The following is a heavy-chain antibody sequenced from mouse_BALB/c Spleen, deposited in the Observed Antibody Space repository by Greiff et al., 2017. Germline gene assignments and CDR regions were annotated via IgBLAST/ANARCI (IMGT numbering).Heavy chain of an antibody. Sequence: EVKLEESGGGLVQPGGSLKLSCAASGFTFSSYTMSWVRQTPEKRLEWVAYISNGGGSTYYPDTVKGRFTISRDNAKNTLYLQMSSLKSEDTAMYYCARPITTVVDAMDYWGQGTSVTVSS. CDR1: GFTFSSYT. CDR3: ARPITTVVDAMDY. CDR2: ISNGGGST. D-gene: IGHD1-1*01. V-gene: IGHV5-12-2*01. J-gene: IGHJ4*01.